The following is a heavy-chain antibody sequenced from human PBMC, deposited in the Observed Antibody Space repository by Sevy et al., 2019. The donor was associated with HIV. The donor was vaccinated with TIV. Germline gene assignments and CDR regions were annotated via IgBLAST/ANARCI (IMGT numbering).Heavy chain of an antibody. CDR1: GYTFTNYG. CDR2: ISPYNGKT. J-gene: IGHJ6*02. V-gene: IGHV1-18*01. CDR3: ARDGQVYSSSSGGYYYNGMDV. D-gene: IGHD6-6*01. Sequence: ASVKVSCKASGYTFTNYGISWVRQAPGQGLEWMAWISPYNGKTNFAQKFQDKFTMTTDTSTSTAYMELRSLTSDDTAVYYCARDGQVYSSSSGGYYYNGMDVWGQGTTVTVSS.